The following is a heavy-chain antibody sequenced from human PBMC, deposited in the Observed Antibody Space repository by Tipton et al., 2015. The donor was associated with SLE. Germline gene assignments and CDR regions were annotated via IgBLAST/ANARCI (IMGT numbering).Heavy chain of an antibody. CDR3: ARDGRGYDFWSRGMGV. D-gene: IGHD3-3*01. CDR2: IYSGGST. Sequence: SLRLSCAASGFTVSSNYMSWVRQAPGTGLEWVSVIYSGGSTYSADSVKGRFTISRDNSKNTLYLQMNSLRAEDTAVYYCARDGRGYDFWSRGMGVWGQRTTVTVSS. J-gene: IGHJ6*02. V-gene: IGHV3-53*05. CDR1: GFTVSSNY.